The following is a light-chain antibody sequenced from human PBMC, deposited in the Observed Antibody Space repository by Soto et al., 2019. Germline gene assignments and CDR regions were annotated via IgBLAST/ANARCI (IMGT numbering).Light chain of an antibody. CDR1: QSVSNNY. Sequence: EIVLTQSPGTLSLSPGERASLSCRASQSVSNNYLAWYQQKPGQAPRLLIYDASRRATGIPDRFSGSGSGTDFSLTISSLEPEDFAVYYCPQYGTSSLTFGGGTKVEFK. V-gene: IGKV3-20*01. CDR3: PQYGTSSLT. J-gene: IGKJ4*01. CDR2: DAS.